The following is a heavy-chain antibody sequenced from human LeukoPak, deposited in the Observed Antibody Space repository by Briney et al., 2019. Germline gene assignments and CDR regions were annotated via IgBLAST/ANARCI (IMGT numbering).Heavy chain of an antibody. CDR3: ARAGAYHFDN. V-gene: IGHV3-30*03. CDR2: ISYGGSNK. Sequence: RGSLRLSCAASGFTFSSYGMHWVRRAPGKGLEWVAIISYGGSNKYYADSVKGRFTISRGNAKNILYLQMDSLRAEDTAVYYCARAGAYHFDNWGQRTLVTVSS. D-gene: IGHD3-16*01. CDR1: GFTFSSYG. J-gene: IGHJ4*02.